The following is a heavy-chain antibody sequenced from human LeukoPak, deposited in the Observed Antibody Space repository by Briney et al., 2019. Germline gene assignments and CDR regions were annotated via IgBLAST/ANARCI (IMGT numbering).Heavy chain of an antibody. CDR2: ISNSGEST. CDR3: AKAPVTTCRGAFCYPFDY. Sequence: PGGSLRLSCAASGFTFSSYAMNWVRQAPGKGLEWVSTISNSGESTYYADSVKGRFTISRDNSKNTLFLQMNSLRAEDTAVYYCAKAPVTTCRGAFCYPFDYWGLGTLVTVSS. J-gene: IGHJ4*02. D-gene: IGHD2-15*01. V-gene: IGHV3-23*01. CDR1: GFTFSSYA.